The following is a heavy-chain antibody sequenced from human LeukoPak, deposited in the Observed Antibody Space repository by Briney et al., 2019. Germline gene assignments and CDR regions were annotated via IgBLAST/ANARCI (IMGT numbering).Heavy chain of an antibody. D-gene: IGHD2-8*01. CDR3: ARHGEMVYADWFDP. J-gene: IGHJ5*02. CDR2: IYYSGST. V-gene: IGHV4-39*01. Sequence: SETLSLTCTVSGGSISSSSYYWVWIRQPPGKGLEWIGSIYYSGSTYYNPSLRSRVTISVDTSKNQFSLKLSSVTAADTAVYYCARHGEMVYADWFDPWGQGTLVTVSS. CDR1: GGSISSSSYY.